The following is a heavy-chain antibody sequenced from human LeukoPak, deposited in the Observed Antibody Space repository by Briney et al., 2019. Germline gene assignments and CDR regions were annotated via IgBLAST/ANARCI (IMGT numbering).Heavy chain of an antibody. J-gene: IGHJ4*02. CDR1: GGSFSGYY. CDR2: INHSGST. V-gene: IGHV4-34*01. CDR3: AGGPARIVGATRDFDY. Sequence: SETLSLTCAVYGGSFSGYYWSWIRQPPGKGLEWIGEINHSGSTNYNPSLKSRVTISVDTSKNQFSLKLSSVTAADTAVYYCAGGPARIVGATRDFDYWGQGTLVTVSS. D-gene: IGHD1-26*01.